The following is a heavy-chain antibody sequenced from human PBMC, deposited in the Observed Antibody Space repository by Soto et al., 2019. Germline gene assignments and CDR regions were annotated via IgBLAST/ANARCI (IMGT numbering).Heavy chain of an antibody. CDR1: GFTFGTYA. V-gene: IGHV3-23*01. CDR3: AKKFGYSNSRGYYPGAFDY. D-gene: IGHD3-22*01. Sequence: EVQLLESGGDLVQPGGSLRLSCAASGFTFGTYAMAWVRQAPGKGLEWVSAISGSGGDNTYYADSVKGRFTISRDNSKNTLYLQMNSLRAEDTAVYYCAKKFGYSNSRGYYPGAFDYWGQGTLVTVSS. J-gene: IGHJ4*02. CDR2: ISGSGGDNT.